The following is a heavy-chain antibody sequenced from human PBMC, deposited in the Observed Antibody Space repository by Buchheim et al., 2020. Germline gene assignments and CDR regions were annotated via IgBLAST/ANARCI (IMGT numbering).Heavy chain of an antibody. CDR3: SKDRPATVTTQFYDFPGVDV. CDR2: IKYDGSEQ. Sequence: EVQLVESGGGLVQPGGSLRISCAASGFNFSSYWMSWVRQAPGKGLEWVAKIKYDGSEQYYVDSVKGRFTISRDNDKNSLSLQMDSLRAEDTAMYFCSKDRPATVTTQFYDFPGVDVWGQGTT. D-gene: IGHD4-17*01. J-gene: IGHJ6*02. V-gene: IGHV3-7*01. CDR1: GFNFSSYW.